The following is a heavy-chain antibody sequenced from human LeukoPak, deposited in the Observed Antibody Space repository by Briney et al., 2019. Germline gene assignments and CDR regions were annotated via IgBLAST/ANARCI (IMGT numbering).Heavy chain of an antibody. J-gene: IGHJ6*02. D-gene: IGHD6-19*01. CDR1: GGSISSGGYY. CDR2: IYYSGST. CDR3: ARDFIAVAGTDAHYYYYYGMDV. V-gene: IGHV4-61*08. Sequence: SQTLSLTCAVSGGSISSGGYYWSWIRQPPGKGLEWIGYIYYSGSTNYSPSLKSRVTISVDTSKNQFSLKLSSVTAADTAVYYCARDFIAVAGTDAHYYYYYGMDVWGQGTTVTVSS.